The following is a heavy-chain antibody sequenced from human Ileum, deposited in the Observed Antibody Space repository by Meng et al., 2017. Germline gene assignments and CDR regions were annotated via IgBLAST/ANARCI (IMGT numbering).Heavy chain of an antibody. CDR3: ATTMVRGVSGGYFDY. Sequence: VRRKGSGPGLVKPSGTLSLTCAVSGGSISSSNWWSWVRQPPGKGLEWIGEIYHSGSTNYNPSLKSRVTISVDKSKNQFSLKLSSVTAADTAVYYCATTMVRGVSGGYFDYWGQGTLVTVSS. J-gene: IGHJ4*02. D-gene: IGHD3-10*01. V-gene: IGHV4-4*02. CDR1: GGSISSSNW. CDR2: IYHSGST.